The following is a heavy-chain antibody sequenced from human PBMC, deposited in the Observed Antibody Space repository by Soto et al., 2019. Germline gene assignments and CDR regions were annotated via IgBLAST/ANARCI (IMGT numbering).Heavy chain of an antibody. J-gene: IGHJ6*03. D-gene: IGHD1-1*01. CDR2: MNPNSGNT. V-gene: IGHV1-8*01. CDR1: GYTFTSXD. Sequence: SVKVSCKASGYTFTSXDXXWVRQATGQGLEWMGWMNPNSGNTGYAQKFQGRVTMTRNTSISTAYMELSSLRSEDTAVYYCARIDGTEDYYYYYMDVWGKGTTVTVSS. CDR3: ARIDGTEDYYYYYMDV.